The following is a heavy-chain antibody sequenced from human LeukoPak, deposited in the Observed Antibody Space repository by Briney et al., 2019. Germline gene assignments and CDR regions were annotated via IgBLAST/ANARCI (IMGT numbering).Heavy chain of an antibody. CDR2: MNPNSGNT. CDR3: ARGHRRVPAAYWFDP. V-gene: IGHV1-8*03. D-gene: IGHD2-2*01. CDR1: GYTFTSYD. J-gene: IGHJ5*02. Sequence: GASVKVSCKASGYTFTSYDINWVRQATGQGLEWMGWMNPNSGNTGYAQKFQGRVTITRNTSISTAYMELSSLRSEDTAVYYCARGHRRVPAAYWFDPWGQGTLVTVSS.